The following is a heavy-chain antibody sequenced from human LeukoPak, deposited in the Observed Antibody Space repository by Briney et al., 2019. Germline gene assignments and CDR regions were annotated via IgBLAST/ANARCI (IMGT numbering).Heavy chain of an antibody. Sequence: APVKVSCKASGYTFTSYDINWVRQATGQGLEWMGWMNPNNNNVGYAQKFQGSVTMTRDTSISTAYMELGSLTSEDTAVYYCAKGAFLPQYRRDFDPWGQGTLVTVSS. V-gene: IGHV1-8*01. CDR3: AKGAFLPQYRRDFDP. J-gene: IGHJ5*02. D-gene: IGHD6-6*01. CDR2: MNPNNNNV. CDR1: GYTFTSYD.